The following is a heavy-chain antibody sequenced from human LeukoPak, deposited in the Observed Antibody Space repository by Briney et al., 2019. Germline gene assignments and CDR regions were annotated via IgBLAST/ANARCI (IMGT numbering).Heavy chain of an antibody. CDR3: ARNYYDSSGSGNDY. Sequence: GASVKVSCKGSGYTFTSTGICWVRQAPGQGLEWMGWISAYNGNTNYAQKLQGRVTMTTDTSTSTAYMELRSLRSDDTAVYYCARNYYDSSGSGNDYWGQGTLVTVSS. CDR1: GYTFTSTG. D-gene: IGHD3-22*01. V-gene: IGHV1-18*01. CDR2: ISAYNGNT. J-gene: IGHJ4*02.